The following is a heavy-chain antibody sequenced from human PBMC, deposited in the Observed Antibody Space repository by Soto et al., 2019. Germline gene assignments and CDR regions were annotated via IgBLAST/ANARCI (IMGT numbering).Heavy chain of an antibody. CDR2: ISGSGGST. Sequence: GSLRLSCAASGFTFSSSAMSWVRQAPGRGLEWVSAISGSGGSTYYADSVKGRFTISRDNSKNTLFLQMNSLRAEDTAVYYCAKAPTIFGAAINLDYYYGMYLWGQGTTVTVSS. J-gene: IGHJ6*02. CDR3: AKAPTIFGAAINLDYYYGMYL. D-gene: IGHD3-3*01. CDR1: GFTFSSSA. V-gene: IGHV3-23*01.